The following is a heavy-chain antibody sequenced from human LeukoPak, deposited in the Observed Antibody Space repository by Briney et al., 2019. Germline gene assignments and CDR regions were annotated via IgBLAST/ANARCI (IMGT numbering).Heavy chain of an antibody. CDR3: ARDGAVAGPYWYFDL. V-gene: IGHV1-46*01. CDR1: GYTFTGYY. CDR2: INPSGGST. J-gene: IGHJ2*01. Sequence: GASVKVSCKASGYTFTGYYMHWVRQAPGQGLEWMGIINPSGGSTSYAQKFQGRVTMTRDMSTSTVYMELSSLRSENTAVYYCARDGAVAGPYWYFDLWGRGTLVTVSS. D-gene: IGHD6-19*01.